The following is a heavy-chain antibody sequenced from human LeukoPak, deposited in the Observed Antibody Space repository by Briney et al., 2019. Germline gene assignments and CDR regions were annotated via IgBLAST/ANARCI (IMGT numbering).Heavy chain of an antibody. CDR3: ARPPGYSSGWYGPHDAFDI. Sequence: PSETLSLTCTVSGGSISSGDYYWSWIRQPPGKGLEWIGYIYYSGSTYYNPSLKSRVTISVDTSKNQFSLKLSSVTAADTAVYYCARPPGYSSGWYGPHDAFDIWGQGTMVTVSS. CDR1: GGSISSGDYY. CDR2: IYYSGST. V-gene: IGHV4-30-4*08. D-gene: IGHD6-19*01. J-gene: IGHJ3*02.